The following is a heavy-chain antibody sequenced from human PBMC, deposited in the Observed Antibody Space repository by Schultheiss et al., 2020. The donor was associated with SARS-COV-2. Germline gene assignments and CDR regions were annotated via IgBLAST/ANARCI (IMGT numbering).Heavy chain of an antibody. CDR1: GGTFSSYA. J-gene: IGHJ3*02. D-gene: IGHD3-22*01. CDR3: ARDQGTMIVDDAFDI. V-gene: IGHV1-69*13. CDR2: IIPIFGTA. Sequence: SVKVSCKASGGTFSSYAISWVRQAPGQGLEWMGWIIPIFGTANYAQKFQGRVTITADESTSTAYMELSSLRSEDTAVYYCARDQGTMIVDDAFDIWGQGTMVTVSS.